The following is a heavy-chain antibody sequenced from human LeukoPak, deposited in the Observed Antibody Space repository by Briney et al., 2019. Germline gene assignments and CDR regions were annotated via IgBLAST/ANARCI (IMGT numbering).Heavy chain of an antibody. V-gene: IGHV3-21*01. J-gene: IGHJ4*02. Sequence: GGSLRLSCAASGFTFSSYSMNWVRQAPGKGLEWVSSISSSISYIYYTDSVKGRFTISRDNAKNSLYLQMNSLRAEDTAVYYCAKDILTGYYAIFDYWGQGTLVTVSS. D-gene: IGHD3-9*01. CDR2: ISSSISYI. CDR1: GFTFSSYS. CDR3: AKDILTGYYAIFDY.